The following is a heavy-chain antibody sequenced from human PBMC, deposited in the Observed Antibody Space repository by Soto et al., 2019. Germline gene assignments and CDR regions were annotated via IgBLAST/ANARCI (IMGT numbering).Heavy chain of an antibody. J-gene: IGHJ6*02. Sequence: QVQLVESGGGEVQPGRSLTISCAASGFTFSTYGMHWVRQTPGKGLEWVAVISYDGTNKFYSDSVKGRFTICRDNFKNTLTLQMNSLRAADTAVYSCAKDLQSYGDYDYYCYGMDVWGRWTRVTVSS. D-gene: IGHD4-17*01. CDR2: ISYDGTNK. CDR3: AKDLQSYGDYDYYCYGMDV. V-gene: IGHV3-30*18. CDR1: GFTFSTYG.